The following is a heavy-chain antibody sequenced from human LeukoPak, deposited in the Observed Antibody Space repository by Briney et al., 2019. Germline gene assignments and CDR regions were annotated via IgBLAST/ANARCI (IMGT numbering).Heavy chain of an antibody. V-gene: IGHV3-15*01. CDR1: GLSFSNAW. CDR2: IKSKIDGGTS. J-gene: IGHJ5*02. D-gene: IGHD5-24*01. Sequence: PGGSLRLSCEASGLSFSNAWMSWVRQAPGKGLEWVGRIKSKIDGGTSIYAAPVKGRFTISRDDSKNSLYLQMNSLKTGDTAVYYCTTDDGYNMYNWFDPWGQGTLVTVSS. CDR3: TTDDGYNMYNWFDP.